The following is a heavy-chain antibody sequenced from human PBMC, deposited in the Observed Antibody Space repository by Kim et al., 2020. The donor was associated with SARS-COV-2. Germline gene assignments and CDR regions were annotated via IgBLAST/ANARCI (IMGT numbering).Heavy chain of an antibody. CDR1: GGSFSGYY. Sequence: SETLSLTCAVYGGSFSGYYWSWIRQPPGKGLEWIGEINHSGSTNYNPSLKSRVTISVDTSKNQFSLKLSSVTAADTAVYYCAGYDYVWGRSFDYWGQGTLVTVSS. J-gene: IGHJ4*02. CDR3: AGYDYVWGRSFDY. D-gene: IGHD3-16*01. V-gene: IGHV4-34*01. CDR2: INHSGST.